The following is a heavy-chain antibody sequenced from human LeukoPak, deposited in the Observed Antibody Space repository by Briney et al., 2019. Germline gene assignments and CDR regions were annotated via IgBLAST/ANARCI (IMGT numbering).Heavy chain of an antibody. CDR2: ISSSSSYI. J-gene: IGHJ4*02. Sequence: GGSLRLSCAASGFTFSSYSMNWVRQAPGQGLEWGSSISSSSSYIYYADSVKGRFTISRDNAKNSLYLQMNSLRAEDTAVYYCARGRNYYDSSGLGYWGQGTLVTVSS. CDR1: GFTFSSYS. D-gene: IGHD3-22*01. CDR3: ARGRNYYDSSGLGY. V-gene: IGHV3-21*01.